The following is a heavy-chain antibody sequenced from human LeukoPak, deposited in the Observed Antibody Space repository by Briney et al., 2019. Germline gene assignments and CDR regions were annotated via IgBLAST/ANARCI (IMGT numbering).Heavy chain of an antibody. CDR1: GFTFDDYA. CDR3: AKVARMVRGAYYFDY. J-gene: IGHJ4*02. CDR2: VSWNSGSI. Sequence: PGGSLRLSCAASGFTFDDYAMYWVRQAPGKGLEWVSGVSWNSGSIGYADSVKGRFTISRDNAKNSLYLQMNSLRAEDTALYYCAKVARMVRGAYYFDYWGQGTLVTVSS. D-gene: IGHD3-10*01. V-gene: IGHV3-9*01.